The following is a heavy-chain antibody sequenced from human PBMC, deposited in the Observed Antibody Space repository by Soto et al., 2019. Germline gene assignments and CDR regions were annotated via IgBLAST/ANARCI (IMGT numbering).Heavy chain of an antibody. CDR1: GGTFSDYT. V-gene: IGHV1-69*02. CDR3: ARGREWFGP. Sequence: QVQLVQSGAEVKKSGSSVKVSCKVSGGTFSDYTITWVRQAPGQGLEWMGRVVLILNIINYAPKFHGRVTITADKSASTVYMDLTSLTSEDTAVYYCARGREWFGPWGQGTLVTVSA. CDR2: VVLILNII. D-gene: IGHD3-10*01. J-gene: IGHJ5*02.